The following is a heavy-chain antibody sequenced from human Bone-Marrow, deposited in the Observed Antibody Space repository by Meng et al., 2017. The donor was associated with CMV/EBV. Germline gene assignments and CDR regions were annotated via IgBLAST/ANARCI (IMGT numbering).Heavy chain of an antibody. CDR2: IYYSGST. J-gene: IGHJ4*02. V-gene: IGHV4-39*07. CDR1: GGSISSSSYY. Sequence: SETLSLTCTVSGGSISSSSYYWGWIRQPPGKGLEWIGSIYYSGSTYCNPSLKSRVTISVDTSKNQFSLKLSSVTAADTAVYYCAKIDIGYCTNGVCYTDDYWGQGTLVTVSS. CDR3: AKIDIGYCTNGVCYTDDY. D-gene: IGHD2-8*01.